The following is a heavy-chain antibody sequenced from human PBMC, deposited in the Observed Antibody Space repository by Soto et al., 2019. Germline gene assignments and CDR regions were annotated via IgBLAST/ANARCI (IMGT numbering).Heavy chain of an antibody. CDR2: ISSSGSTI. CDR1: GFTFSDYY. J-gene: IGHJ4*02. D-gene: IGHD3-3*01. Sequence: PGGSLRLSCAASGFTFSDYYMSWIRQAPGKGLEWVSYISSSGSTIYYADSVKGRFTISRDNAKNSLYLQMNSLRAEDMAVYYCARASRKLITIFGVDPPGGPSYFDYWGQGTLVIVSS. CDR3: ARASRKLITIFGVDPPGGPSYFDY. V-gene: IGHV3-11*01.